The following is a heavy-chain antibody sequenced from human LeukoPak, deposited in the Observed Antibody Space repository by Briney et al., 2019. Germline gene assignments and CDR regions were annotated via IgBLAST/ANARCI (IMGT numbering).Heavy chain of an antibody. CDR2: MNPNSGNT. CDR3: ARDEGSSWYSSTLSYYYYYMDV. D-gene: IGHD6-13*01. Sequence: ASVKVSSKASGYTFTSYDINWVRQATGQGLEWMGWMNPNSGNTGYAQKFQGRVTMTRNTSISTAYMELSSLRSEDTAVYYCARDEGSSWYSSTLSYYYYYMDVWGKGTTVTVSS. V-gene: IGHV1-8*01. J-gene: IGHJ6*03. CDR1: GYTFTSYD.